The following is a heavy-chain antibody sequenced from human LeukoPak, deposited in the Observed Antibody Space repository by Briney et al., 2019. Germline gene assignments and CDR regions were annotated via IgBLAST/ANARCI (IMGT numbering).Heavy chain of an antibody. D-gene: IGHD6-13*01. V-gene: IGHV3-74*01. CDR3: ARGSTAAVGVIDY. Sequence: GGSLRLSCAASGFTFSRYGMHWVRQGPGKGLVWVSRVNSDGSSTSYADSVKGRFTISRDNAKNTLYLQVNSLRAEDTAVYYCARGSTAAVGVIDYWGQGTLVTVSS. CDR2: VNSDGSST. CDR1: GFTFSRYG. J-gene: IGHJ4*02.